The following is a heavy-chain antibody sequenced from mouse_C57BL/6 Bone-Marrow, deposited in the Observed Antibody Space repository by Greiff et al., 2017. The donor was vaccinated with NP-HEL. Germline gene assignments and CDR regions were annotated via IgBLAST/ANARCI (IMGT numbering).Heavy chain of an antibody. CDR3: ARRDEWAMDY. Sequence: EVQRVESGPGLVKPSQSLSLTCSVTGYSITSGYYWNWIRQFPGNKLEWMGYISYDGSNNYKPSLKNRISITRDTAKNQFFLKLNSVTTEDTATYYCARRDEWAMDYWGQGTSVTVSS. V-gene: IGHV3-6*01. CDR1: GYSITSGYY. J-gene: IGHJ4*01. CDR2: ISYDGSN. D-gene: IGHD1-3*01.